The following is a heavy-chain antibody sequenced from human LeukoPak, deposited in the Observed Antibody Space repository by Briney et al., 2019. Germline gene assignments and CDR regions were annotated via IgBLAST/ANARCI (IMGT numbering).Heavy chain of an antibody. CDR3: ARDSFETDIDY. CDR2: INHSGST. D-gene: IGHD1-14*01. Sequence: SEILSLTCAVYGGSFSGYYWSWIRQPPGKGLEWIGEINHSGSTNYNPSLKSRVTISVDTSKNQFSLKLSSVTAADTAVYYCARDSFETDIDYWGQGTLVTVSS. J-gene: IGHJ4*02. CDR1: GGSFSGYY. V-gene: IGHV4-34*01.